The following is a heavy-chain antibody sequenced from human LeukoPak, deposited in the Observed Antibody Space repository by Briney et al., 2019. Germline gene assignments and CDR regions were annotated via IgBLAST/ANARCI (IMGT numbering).Heavy chain of an antibody. CDR2: IYTSGTT. J-gene: IGHJ4*02. Sequence: PSETLSLTCTVSGGSVSSYYWSWIRQHPGKGLEWIGYIYTSGTTNYNPSLKSRVTISVDTSKNQFSLILSSVTAADTAVYYCARLTYSNSSPFDYWGQGTLVTVSS. V-gene: IGHV4-4*09. CDR3: ARLTYSNSSPFDY. CDR1: GGSVSSYY. D-gene: IGHD6-6*01.